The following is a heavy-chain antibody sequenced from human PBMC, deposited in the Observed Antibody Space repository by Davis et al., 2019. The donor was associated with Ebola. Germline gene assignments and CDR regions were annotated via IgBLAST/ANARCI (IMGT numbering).Heavy chain of an antibody. CDR1: GGSFSGYY. V-gene: IGHV4-34*01. CDR2: INHSGST. J-gene: IGHJ4*02. Sequence: PSETLSLTCAVYGGSFSGYYWSWIRQPPGKGLEWIGEINHSGSTNYNPSLKSRVTISVDTSKNQFSLKLSSVTAADTAVYYCARGEIAAAGFDYWGQGTLVTVSS. CDR3: ARGEIAAAGFDY. D-gene: IGHD6-13*01.